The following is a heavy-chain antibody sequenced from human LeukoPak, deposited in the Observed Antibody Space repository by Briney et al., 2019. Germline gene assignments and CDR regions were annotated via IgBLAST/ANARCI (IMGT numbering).Heavy chain of an antibody. CDR1: GGSISSYY. Sequence: PSETLFLTCTVSGGSISSYYWSWIRQPPGKGLEWIGYIYYSGSTNYNPSLKSRVTISVDTSKNQFSLKLSSVTAADTAVYYCARHSRPYSSSYYFDYWGRGTLVTVSS. D-gene: IGHD6-6*01. V-gene: IGHV4-59*08. J-gene: IGHJ4*02. CDR2: IYYSGST. CDR3: ARHSRPYSSSYYFDY.